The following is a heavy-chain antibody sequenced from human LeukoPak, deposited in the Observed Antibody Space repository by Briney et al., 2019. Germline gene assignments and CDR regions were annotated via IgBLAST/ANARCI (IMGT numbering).Heavy chain of an antibody. CDR2: IIPIFGTA. Sequence: SVKVSCKASGGTFSSYAISWVRQAPGQGLEWMGGIIPIFGTANYAQKFQGRVTIPADESTSTAYMGLSSLRSEDTAVYYCARDRSDCYSCFDYWGQGTLVTVSS. D-gene: IGHD2-21*02. CDR1: GGTFSSYA. V-gene: IGHV1-69*13. CDR3: ARDRSDCYSCFDY. J-gene: IGHJ4*02.